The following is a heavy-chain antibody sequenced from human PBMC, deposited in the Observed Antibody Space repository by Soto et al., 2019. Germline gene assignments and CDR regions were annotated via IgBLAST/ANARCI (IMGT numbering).Heavy chain of an antibody. Sequence: EVQLVESGGGLVQPGGSLRLSCAASGFTFSSYSMNWVRQAPGKGLEWVSYISSSSSTIYYEDSVKGRFTISRDNAKNSLYLQMNSLRDEDTAVYYCARLLYDFWSGYYRRGPLDVWGQGTTVTVSS. J-gene: IGHJ6*02. CDR2: ISSSSSTI. V-gene: IGHV3-48*02. D-gene: IGHD3-3*01. CDR3: ARLLYDFWSGYYRRGPLDV. CDR1: GFTFSSYS.